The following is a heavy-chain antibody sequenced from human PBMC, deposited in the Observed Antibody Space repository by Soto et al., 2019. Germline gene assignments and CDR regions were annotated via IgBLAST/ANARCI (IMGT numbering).Heavy chain of an antibody. J-gene: IGHJ4*02. D-gene: IGHD2-15*01. CDR3: ARHLRIRYCSGGSCVIGYFDY. V-gene: IGHV5-51*01. CDR2: IYPGDSDT. CDR1: GYSFTSYW. Sequence: GESLKISCKGSGYSFTSYWIGWVRQMPGKGLEWMGIIYPGDSDTRYSPSFQGQVTISADKSISTAYLQWSSLKASDTAMYYCARHLRIRYCSGGSCVIGYFDYWGQGTLVTVSS.